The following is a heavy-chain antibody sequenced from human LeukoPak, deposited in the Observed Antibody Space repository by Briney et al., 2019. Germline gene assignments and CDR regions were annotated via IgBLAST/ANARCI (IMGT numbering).Heavy chain of an antibody. V-gene: IGHV3-33*01. CDR2: ISHDGTFK. CDR3: ARDFAYYFDY. J-gene: IGHJ4*02. CDR1: GVTLRNYG. Sequence: GGSLRLSCRASGVTLRNYGFHWVCQAPGKGLEWVAVISHDGTFKYYADSVQGRFTVSRDDSENTLFLQMNSLSAADTAFYYCARDFAYYFDYWGQGTLVTVSS.